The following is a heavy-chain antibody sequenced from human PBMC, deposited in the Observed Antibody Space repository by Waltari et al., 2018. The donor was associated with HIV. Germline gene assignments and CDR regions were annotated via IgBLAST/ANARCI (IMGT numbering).Heavy chain of an antibody. CDR1: VASITSNNFY. J-gene: IGHJ5*02. V-gene: IGHV4-39*07. CDR2: IYYSGNT. Sequence: QLHESGPGLVKPSETLSLTCTVSVASITSNNFYLGWVRQPPGKGLEFIGTIYYSGNTYYNASLKPRVTMSVDRSKNQFFLHLRSVSAADTAIYFCARTHDFDRSGYSFDPWGQGILVRVSA. CDR3: ARTHDFDRSGYSFDP. D-gene: IGHD3-22*01.